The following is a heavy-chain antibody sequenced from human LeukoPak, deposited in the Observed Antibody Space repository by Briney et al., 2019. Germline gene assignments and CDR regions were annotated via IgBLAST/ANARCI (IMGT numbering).Heavy chain of an antibody. Sequence: PSETLSLTCTVSGGSISSSSYYWGWSRQPPGTGLEWVGSTYYSGNTYYNPSLKTRVPISVETSKNQFSLKLSSVTPEDTAVYYCARWVVPAARNYYYMDVWGKGTPVTVSS. D-gene: IGHD2-2*01. CDR3: ARWVVPAARNYYYMDV. CDR1: GGSISSSSYY. CDR2: TYYSGNT. V-gene: IGHV4-39*01. J-gene: IGHJ6*03.